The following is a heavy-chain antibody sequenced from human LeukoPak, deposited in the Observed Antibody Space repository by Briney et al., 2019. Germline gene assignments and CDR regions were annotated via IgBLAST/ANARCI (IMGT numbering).Heavy chain of an antibody. V-gene: IGHV1-18*01. D-gene: IGHD1-26*01. Sequence: ASVKVSCKASGYTFTSYGINWVRQAPGQGLEWMGWISGYNGDTDYAQKLQGRVTMTTDTSTSTAYMELRNLRSDDTAVYYCARRVGATGYYYYGMDVWGQGTTVTVSS. CDR2: ISGYNGDT. J-gene: IGHJ6*02. CDR3: ARRVGATGYYYYGMDV. CDR1: GYTFTSYG.